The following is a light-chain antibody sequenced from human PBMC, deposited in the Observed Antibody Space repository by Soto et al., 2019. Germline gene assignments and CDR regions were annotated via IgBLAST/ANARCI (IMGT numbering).Light chain of an antibody. CDR1: QVINNY. V-gene: IGKV1-27*01. Sequence: DIQMTQSPSSLSASVGDRVTISCRASQVINNYLAWYQQRPGKGPKLLIYGASTLQSGVPSRFSGSGSGTDFTLTIRSLQPEDVATYYCQRYNSAPPVTFGPWTTVHV. CDR2: GAS. CDR3: QRYNSAPPVT. J-gene: IGKJ3*01.